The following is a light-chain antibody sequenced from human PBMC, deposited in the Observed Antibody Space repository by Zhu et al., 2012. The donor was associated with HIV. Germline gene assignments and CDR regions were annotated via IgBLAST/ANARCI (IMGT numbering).Light chain of an antibody. V-gene: IGKV3-20*01. J-gene: IGKJ2*01. CDR1: QSVGSTY. CDR2: GAT. CDR3: QQYGSSPPMYT. Sequence: EIVLTQSPGTLSLSPGERATLSCRASQSVGSTYLAWYQQIPGQAPRLLIYGATSRATGIPDRFSGSGSGTDFTLTISRLEPEDFTVYYCQQYGSSPPMYTFGQGTKLEIK.